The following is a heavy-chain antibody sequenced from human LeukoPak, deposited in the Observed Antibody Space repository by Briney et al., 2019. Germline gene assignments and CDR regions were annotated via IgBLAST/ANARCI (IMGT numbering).Heavy chain of an antibody. J-gene: IGHJ3*02. V-gene: IGHV4-59*01. CDR2: IYYSGST. CDR1: GGSISSYY. D-gene: IGHD5-18*01. CDR3: ARAGGYSYGYSAFDI. Sequence: PSETLSLTCTVSGGSISSYYWSWIRQPPGKGLEWIGYIYYSGSTNYNPSLKSRVTISVDTSKNQFSPKLSSVTAADTAVYYCARAGGYSYGYSAFDIWGQGTMVTVSS.